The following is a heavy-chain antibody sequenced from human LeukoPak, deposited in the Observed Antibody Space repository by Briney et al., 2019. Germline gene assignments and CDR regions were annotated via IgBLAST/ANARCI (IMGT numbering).Heavy chain of an antibody. J-gene: IGHJ4*02. D-gene: IGHD3-10*01. CDR2: ISGSGGST. Sequence: PGGSLRLSCAASGFTFSSYAMSWVRQAPGKGLEWVSAISGSGGSTYYADSVKGRFTISRDNSKNTLYLQMNSLRAEDTAVYYCAEVSIKYYYGSGSYPFDYWGQGTLVTVSS. CDR3: AEVSIKYYYGSGSYPFDY. V-gene: IGHV3-23*01. CDR1: GFTFSSYA.